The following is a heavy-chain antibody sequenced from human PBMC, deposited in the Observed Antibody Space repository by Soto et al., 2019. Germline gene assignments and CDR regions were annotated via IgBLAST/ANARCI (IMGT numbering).Heavy chain of an antibody. V-gene: IGHV3-30-3*01. CDR1: GFTFSYSP. CDR3: VREEYSARYFDY. D-gene: IGHD5-18*01. Sequence: QVQLVESGGDLVQPGGSLRLSCAASGFTFSYSPLHWVRQAPGKGLEWVAVMSYDGSRQFYADSVKGRFSISRDSSKNTLYLQLNSLRVEDTAMYYCVREEYSARYFDYLGQGTLVTVSS. J-gene: IGHJ4*02. CDR2: MSYDGSRQ.